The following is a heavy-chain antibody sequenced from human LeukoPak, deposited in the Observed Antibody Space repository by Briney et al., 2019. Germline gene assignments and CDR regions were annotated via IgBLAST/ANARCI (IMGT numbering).Heavy chain of an antibody. J-gene: IGHJ6*02. Sequence: WASVKVSCKASGGTFSSYAISWVRQAPGQGLEWMGRIIPILGIANYAQKFQGRVTITADKSTSTAYMELSSLRSEDTAVYYCARPYQLLPPEDDYYYGMDVWGQGTTVTVSS. V-gene: IGHV1-69*04. D-gene: IGHD2-2*01. CDR3: ARPYQLLPPEDDYYYGMDV. CDR1: GGTFSSYA. CDR2: IIPILGIA.